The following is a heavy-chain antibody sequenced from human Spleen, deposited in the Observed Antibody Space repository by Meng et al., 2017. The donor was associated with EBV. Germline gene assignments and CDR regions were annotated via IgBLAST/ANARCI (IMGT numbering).Heavy chain of an antibody. CDR1: GLTFSTYS. CDR2: ISRSSSYI. CDR3: ARESEMTTGTFDY. J-gene: IGHJ4*02. V-gene: IGHV3-21*01. Sequence: VRRVGSGGGLVKPGGSLSLSCAASGLTFSTYSMNWVRQAPGKGLEWVSSISRSSSYIYYADSVKGRFTISRDNAKKSLYLQMNSLRAEDTAVYYCARESEMTTGTFDYWGQGTLVTVSS. D-gene: IGHD5-24*01.